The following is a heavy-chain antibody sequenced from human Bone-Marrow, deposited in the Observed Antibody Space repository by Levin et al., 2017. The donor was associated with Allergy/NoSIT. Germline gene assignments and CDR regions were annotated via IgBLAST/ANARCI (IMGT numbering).Heavy chain of an antibody. CDR3: AKEMATSLGY. D-gene: IGHD5-24*01. Sequence: GESLKISCAASGFDFSTYAMSWVRQARGKGLEWVSGISGEGGTTYYADSVKGRFTISRDNSKSTLFLQMKSLRAEDTAVYYCAKEMATSLGYWGQGTLVTVSS. CDR2: ISGEGGTT. J-gene: IGHJ4*02. V-gene: IGHV3-23*01. CDR1: GFDFSTYA.